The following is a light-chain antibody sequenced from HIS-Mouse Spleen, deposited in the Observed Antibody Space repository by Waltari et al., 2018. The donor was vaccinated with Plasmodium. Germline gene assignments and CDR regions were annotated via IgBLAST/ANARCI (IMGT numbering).Light chain of an antibody. Sequence: SSELTQDPAVSVALGQTVRITCHGDSLRSYYASWYQQNPGQAPVLVIYGKNNRPPGIPDRFSGSSSGNTASLTITGAQAEDEADYYCNSRDSSGNHWVFGGGTKLTVL. J-gene: IGLJ3*02. V-gene: IGLV3-19*01. CDR3: NSRDSSGNHWV. CDR2: GKN. CDR1: SLRSYY.